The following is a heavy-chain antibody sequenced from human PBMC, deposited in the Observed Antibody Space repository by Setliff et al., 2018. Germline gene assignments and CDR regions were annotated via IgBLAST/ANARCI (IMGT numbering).Heavy chain of an antibody. V-gene: IGHV4-38-2*01. J-gene: IGHJ5*02. CDR2: IYYSGNT. CDR1: VYSISRDCH. Sequence: PSETLSLTCAVSVYSISRDCHWGWIRQPPGKGLEWIGSIYYSGNTYYNPSLKSRVTISVDTSKNQFSLKLSSVTAADTAVYYCARGPYNIYDRSGYGFTNWFDPWGQGILVTVSS. CDR3: ARGPYNIYDRSGYGFTNWFDP. D-gene: IGHD3-22*01.